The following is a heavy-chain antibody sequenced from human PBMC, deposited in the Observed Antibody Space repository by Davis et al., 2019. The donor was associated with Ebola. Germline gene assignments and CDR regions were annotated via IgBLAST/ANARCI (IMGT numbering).Heavy chain of an antibody. CDR3: AKDTSNIWFDI. Sequence: GESLKISCAASGFTFRSYAMHWVRQAPGKGLEWVSTFGTSGDTYYADSVKGRFTISRDNSKNTLYLQMNGLRVDDTAIYYCAKDTSNIWFDIWGQGTMVTVSS. D-gene: IGHD1-26*01. CDR1: GFTFRSYA. J-gene: IGHJ3*02. CDR2: FGTSGDT. V-gene: IGHV3-23*01.